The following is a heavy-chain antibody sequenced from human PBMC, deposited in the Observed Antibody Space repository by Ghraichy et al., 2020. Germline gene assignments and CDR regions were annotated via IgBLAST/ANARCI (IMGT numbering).Heavy chain of an antibody. CDR1: GFSFSGYA. CDR3: AKANKGYNWNYVDY. Sequence: LSLTCAASGFSFSGYAMNWVRQAPGKGLEWVSSISGSGATTYYADSVKGRFTVSRDNSESTLYLQMDSLRAEDTALYYCAKANKGYNWNYVDYWGQGTRVTVSS. J-gene: IGHJ4*02. CDR2: ISGSGATT. D-gene: IGHD1-20*01. V-gene: IGHV3-23*01.